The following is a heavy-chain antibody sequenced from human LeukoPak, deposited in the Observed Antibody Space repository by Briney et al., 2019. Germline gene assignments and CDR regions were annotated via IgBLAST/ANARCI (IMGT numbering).Heavy chain of an antibody. CDR3: ARRRGNYYDSSGYYYFDH. CDR2: IYYSGST. D-gene: IGHD3-22*01. Sequence: PSETLSLTCTVSGGSISSSSYYWGWIRQPPGKGLEWIGSIYYSGSTYYNPSLKSRVTISVDTSKNQFSLKLSSVTAADTAVYYCARRRGNYYDSSGYYYFDHWGQGTLVTVSS. V-gene: IGHV4-39*01. J-gene: IGHJ4*02. CDR1: GGSISSSSYY.